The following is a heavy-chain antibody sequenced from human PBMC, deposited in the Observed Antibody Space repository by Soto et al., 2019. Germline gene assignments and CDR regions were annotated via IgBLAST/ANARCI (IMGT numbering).Heavy chain of an antibody. Sequence: SETLSLTCSVSGSSITTAGSSWCWIRQPPGKALEWIGYVYHTGNAYPKPSLKSRVTISLDRSKNQFSLKMTSVTAADRALHYCANRHVYHYGLDVWGQGTTVTVSS. D-gene: IGHD3-16*01. V-gene: IGHV4-30-2*01. CDR2: VYHTGNA. J-gene: IGHJ6*02. CDR1: GSSITTAGSS. CDR3: ANRHVYHYGLDV.